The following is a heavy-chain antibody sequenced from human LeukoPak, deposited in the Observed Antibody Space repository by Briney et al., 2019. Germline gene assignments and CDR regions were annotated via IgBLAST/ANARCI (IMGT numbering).Heavy chain of an antibody. CDR2: ITGSGTIM. CDR1: GFTFSRYN. D-gene: IGHD4-11*01. J-gene: IGHJ4*02. Sequence: GGSLRLSCAASGFTFSRYNMNWVRQAPGKGLEWVSYITGSGTIMYYAGSVKGRFTVSRDNAKNSLYLQMNSLRAEDTAVYYCARERLPDDYWGQGTLVTVSS. V-gene: IGHV3-48*04. CDR3: ARERLPDDY.